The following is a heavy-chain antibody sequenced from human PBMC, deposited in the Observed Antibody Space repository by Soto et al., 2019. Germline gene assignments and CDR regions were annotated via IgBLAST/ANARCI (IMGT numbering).Heavy chain of an antibody. J-gene: IGHJ4*02. CDR3: ANLRAVVTAIHDY. CDR2: IVVGSGNT. V-gene: IGHV1-58*01. Sequence: VASVKVSCKASGFTFTSSAVQWVRQARGQRLEGIGWIVVGSGNTNYAQKFQERVTITRDMSTSTAYMALSSLRSEDTAVYYCANLRAVVTAIHDYWGQGTLVTVSS. D-gene: IGHD2-21*02. CDR1: GFTFTSSA.